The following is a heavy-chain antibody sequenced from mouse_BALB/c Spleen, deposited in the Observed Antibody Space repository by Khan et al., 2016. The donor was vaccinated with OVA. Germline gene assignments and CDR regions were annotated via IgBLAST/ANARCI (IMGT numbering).Heavy chain of an antibody. V-gene: IGHV1S81*02. CDR3: ARLLINFDY. J-gene: IGHJ2*01. CDR2: INPSNGRT. Sequence: QVQLQQPGAELVNPGASVNLSCKASGYTLTSYWMHWVKQRPGQGLEWIGEINPSNGRTNYNEKFKRKATLTVDKSSSTAYMQLSSPTSEDSAVYYCARLLINFDYWGQGTTLTVSS. CDR1: GYTLTSYW. D-gene: IGHD2-1*01.